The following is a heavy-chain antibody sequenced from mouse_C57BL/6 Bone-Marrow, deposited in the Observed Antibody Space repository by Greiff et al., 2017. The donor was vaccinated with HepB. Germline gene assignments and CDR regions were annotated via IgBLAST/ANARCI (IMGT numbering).Heavy chain of an antibody. CDR2: INPNNGGT. CDR1: GYTFTDYY. V-gene: IGHV1-26*01. CDR3: AGDAMDY. Sequence: VQLQQSGPELVKPGASVKISCKASGYTFTDYYMNWVKQSHGKSLEWIVDINPNNGGTSYNQKFKGKATLTVDKSSSTAYMELRSLTSEDSAVYYCAGDAMDYWGQGTSVTVSS. J-gene: IGHJ4*01.